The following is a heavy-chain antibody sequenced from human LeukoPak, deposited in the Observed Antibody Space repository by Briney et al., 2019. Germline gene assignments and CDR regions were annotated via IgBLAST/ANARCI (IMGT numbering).Heavy chain of an antibody. CDR3: ARHLATVTASRQYYYYGMDV. CDR2: IDPSDSYT. Sequence: GWIDPSDSYTKYSPSFQGHVTISADKSIITAYLQWSSLKASDTDIYYCARHLATVTASRQYYYYGMDVWGQGTTVTVSS. J-gene: IGHJ6*02. V-gene: IGHV5-10-1*01. D-gene: IGHD4-17*01.